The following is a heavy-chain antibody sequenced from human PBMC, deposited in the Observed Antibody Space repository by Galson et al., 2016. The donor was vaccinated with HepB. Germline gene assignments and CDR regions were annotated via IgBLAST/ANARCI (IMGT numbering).Heavy chain of an antibody. V-gene: IGHV3-48*01. CDR1: GFIFNTYT. CDR3: ARGGGPTWEGLYGS. D-gene: IGHD2-15*01. J-gene: IGHJ5*02. Sequence: SLRLSCAASGFIFNTYTMNWVRQAPGKGLEWISYISDGGDTVHYAASVQGRFTISRDNANNSLYLQMSSLRAEDTAVYYCARGGGPTWEGLYGSWGQGTLVTVSS. CDR2: ISDGGDTV.